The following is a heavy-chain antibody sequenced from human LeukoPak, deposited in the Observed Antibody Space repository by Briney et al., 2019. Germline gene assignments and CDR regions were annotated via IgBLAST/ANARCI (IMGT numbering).Heavy chain of an antibody. Sequence: GSLRLSCAASGFTVSSNYMSWVRQAPGKGLEWVSVIYSGGSTYYADSVKGRFTISRDNSKNTLYLQMNSLRAEDTAVYYCARVNGGNRYFDYWGQGTLVTVSS. CDR3: ARVNGGNRYFDY. D-gene: IGHD4-23*01. CDR1: GFTVSSNY. J-gene: IGHJ4*02. V-gene: IGHV3-53*01. CDR2: IYSGGST.